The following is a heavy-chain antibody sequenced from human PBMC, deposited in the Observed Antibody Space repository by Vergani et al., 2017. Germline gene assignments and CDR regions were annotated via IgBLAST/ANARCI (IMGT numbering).Heavy chain of an antibody. V-gene: IGHV5-51*01. D-gene: IGHD1-26*01. CDR3: ARLYGRGSSGSKYFDY. CDR1: GYSFTNYW. CDR2: IHPADSDT. Sequence: EVQLVQSGAEVKKPGESLNISCQISGYSFTNYWIGWVRQMPGKGLEWMGIIHPADSDTRYSPSFQGQVTISVDKSISTAYLQRSSLRASDSAMYYCARLYGRGSSGSKYFDYWGQGTLVAVSS. J-gene: IGHJ4*02.